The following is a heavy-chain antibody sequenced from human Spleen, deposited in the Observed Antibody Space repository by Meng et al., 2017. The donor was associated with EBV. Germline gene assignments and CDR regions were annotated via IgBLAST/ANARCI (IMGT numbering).Heavy chain of an antibody. CDR3: ARRYCSAGTCFADY. D-gene: IGHD2-15*01. J-gene: IGHJ4*02. Sequence: QVQGGHSGAELKKPGSSVRVSCKASGGTFSSYILSWVRQAPGQGLEWMGGMIPISGTPNYAQKFQGRVTITADETASTAYMELRSLRSEDTAVYYCARRYCSAGTCFADYWGQGTLVTVSS. CDR1: GGTFSSYI. V-gene: IGHV1-69*01. CDR2: MIPISGTP.